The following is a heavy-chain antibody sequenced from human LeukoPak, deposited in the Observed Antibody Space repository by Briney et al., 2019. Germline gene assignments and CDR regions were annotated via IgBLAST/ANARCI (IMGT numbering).Heavy chain of an antibody. CDR2: ISYSGTT. V-gene: IGHV4-39*07. CDR1: GDSISTYY. J-gene: IGHJ6*03. Sequence: SETLSLTCTVSGDSISTYYWGWVRQPPGKGLEWIGTISYSGTTYYSPSLKSRVTISLDTSKNQFSLKLSSVTAADTAIYYCARDFSSSSTVYYYYYMDVWGKGTTVTVSS. D-gene: IGHD6-6*01. CDR3: ARDFSSSSTVYYYYYMDV.